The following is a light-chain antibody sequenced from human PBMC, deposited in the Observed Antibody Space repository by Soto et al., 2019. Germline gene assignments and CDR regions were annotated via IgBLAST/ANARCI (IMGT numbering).Light chain of an antibody. CDR2: GAS. CDR3: QQDGTSPRCT. Sequence: EIVLTQSPGTLSLSPGERATLSCRASQSVSSSYLACYQQTPGQAPRLLSYGASSRAPGIPDRFSGSGSGTNLTLTIRRLEPEDVAVYYCQQDGTSPRCTFGQGTRLEIK. CDR1: QSVSSSY. J-gene: IGKJ5*01. V-gene: IGKV3-20*01.